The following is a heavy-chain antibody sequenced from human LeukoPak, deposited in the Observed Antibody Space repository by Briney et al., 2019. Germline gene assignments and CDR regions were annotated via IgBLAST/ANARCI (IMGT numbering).Heavy chain of an antibody. D-gene: IGHD1-26*01. Sequence: GASVKVSCKVSGYTLTELSMHWVRPAPGKGLEWMGGFDPEDGETIYAQKFQGRVTMTEDTSTDTAYMELSSLRSEDTAVYYCATDGVVGATTIRDAFDIWGQGTMVTVSS. CDR3: ATDGVVGATTIRDAFDI. CDR1: GYTLTELS. CDR2: FDPEDGET. V-gene: IGHV1-24*01. J-gene: IGHJ3*02.